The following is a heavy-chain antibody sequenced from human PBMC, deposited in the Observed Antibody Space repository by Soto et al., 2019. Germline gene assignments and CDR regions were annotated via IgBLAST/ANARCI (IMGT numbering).Heavy chain of an antibody. V-gene: IGHV3-23*01. CDR1: GFTFSSYA. D-gene: IGHD2-8*01. Sequence: GGSLRLSCAASGFTFSSYAMSWVRQAPGKGLKWSSAISGSGGSTYYADSVKGRFTISRDNSKNTLYLQMNSLRAEDTAVYYCHLGYCTNGVCYPHYYYYYMDVWGKGTTVTVSS. CDR2: ISGSGGST. J-gene: IGHJ6*03. CDR3: HLGYCTNGVCYPHYYYYYMDV.